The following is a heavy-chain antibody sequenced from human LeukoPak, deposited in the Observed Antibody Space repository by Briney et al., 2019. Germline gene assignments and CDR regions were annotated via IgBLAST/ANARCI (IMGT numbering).Heavy chain of an antibody. CDR2: IYSGGST. Sequence: PGGSLRLSCAASGFTVSSNYMSWVRQAPGKGLEWVSVIYSGGSTYYADSVKGRFTISRDNSKNTLYLQMNSLRAEDTAVYYCAKEGYDILTGYYNPYFDYWGQGTLVTVSS. J-gene: IGHJ4*02. D-gene: IGHD3-9*01. CDR3: AKEGYDILTGYYNPYFDY. V-gene: IGHV3-53*01. CDR1: GFTVSSNY.